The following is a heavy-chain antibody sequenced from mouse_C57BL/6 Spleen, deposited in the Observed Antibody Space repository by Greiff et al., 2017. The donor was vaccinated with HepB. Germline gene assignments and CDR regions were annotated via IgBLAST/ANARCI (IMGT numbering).Heavy chain of an antibody. J-gene: IGHJ1*03. Sequence: QVQLKESGAELVRPGTSVKVSCKASGYAFTNYLIEWVKQRPGQGLEWIGVINPGSGGTNYNEKFKGKATLTADKSSSTAYMQLSSLTSEDSAVYFCARERDYDYDWYFDVWGTGTTVTVSS. CDR3: ARERDYDYDWYFDV. CDR2: INPGSGGT. V-gene: IGHV1-54*01. D-gene: IGHD2-4*01. CDR1: GYAFTNYL.